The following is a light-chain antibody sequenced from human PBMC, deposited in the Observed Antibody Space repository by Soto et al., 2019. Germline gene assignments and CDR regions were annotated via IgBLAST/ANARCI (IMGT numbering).Light chain of an antibody. CDR2: AAS. Sequence: DIQMTQSPSVMSASVGDRVTITCRASQGIENSLGWFQQKPGKVPQRLVYAASTLQSGVPSRFSSRRAGRKVTFTSSSSQPDEYVTKYYRQHHKYLVTFGGGTKVDIK. V-gene: IGKV1-17*03. CDR3: RQHHKYLVT. J-gene: IGKJ4*01. CDR1: QGIENS.